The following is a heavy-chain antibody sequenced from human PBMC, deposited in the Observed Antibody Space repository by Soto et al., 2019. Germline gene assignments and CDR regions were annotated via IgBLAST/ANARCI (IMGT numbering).Heavy chain of an antibody. CDR3: AKDPHSSSWYISVSWFDP. V-gene: IGHV3-30*18. D-gene: IGHD6-13*01. Sequence: GGSLRLSCAASGFTFSSYGMHWVRQAPGKGLEWVAVISYDGSNKYYADSVKGRFTISRDNSKNTLYLQMNSLRAEDTAVYYCAKDPHSSSWYISVSWFDPWGQGTLVTVSS. CDR1: GFTFSSYG. CDR2: ISYDGSNK. J-gene: IGHJ5*02.